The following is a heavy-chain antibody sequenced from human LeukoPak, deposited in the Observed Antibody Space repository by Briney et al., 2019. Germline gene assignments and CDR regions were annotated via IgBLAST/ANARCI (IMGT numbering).Heavy chain of an antibody. CDR2: IYYSGST. J-gene: IGHJ4*02. CDR1: GGSISSYD. V-gene: IGHV4-59*01. D-gene: IGHD3-16*02. Sequence: KPSETLSLTCTVSGGSISSYDWSWIRQPPGKGLEWMGYIYYSGSTNYNPSLKSRVTISVDTSKNQFSLKLSSVTAADTAVYYCAGTYDYVWGSYRYDYWGQGTLVTVSS. CDR3: AGTYDYVWGSYRYDY.